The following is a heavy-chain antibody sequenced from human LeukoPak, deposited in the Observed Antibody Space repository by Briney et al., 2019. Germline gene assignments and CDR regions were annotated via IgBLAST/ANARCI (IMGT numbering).Heavy chain of an antibody. D-gene: IGHD1-26*01. Sequence: PGGSLRLSCAASGFTFSSYAMSWVRQAPGKGLEWVSAISGSGGSTYYADSVKGRFTISRDNSKNTLYLQMNSLRAEDTAVYYCAKVLRVGATPTQTMSFDYWGQGTLVTVSS. V-gene: IGHV3-23*01. CDR2: ISGSGGST. CDR1: GFTFSSYA. J-gene: IGHJ4*02. CDR3: AKVLRVGATPTQTMSFDY.